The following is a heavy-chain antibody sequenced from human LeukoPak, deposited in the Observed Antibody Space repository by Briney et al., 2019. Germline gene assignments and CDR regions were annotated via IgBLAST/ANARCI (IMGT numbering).Heavy chain of an antibody. CDR1: GFTFSSYG. J-gene: IGHJ4*02. D-gene: IGHD2/OR15-2a*01. CDR3: IPANRGPSPLSDY. CDR2: ISSSSSTI. V-gene: IGHV3-48*04. Sequence: GGSLRLSCAASGFTFSSYGMTWVRQAPGKGLEWVSYISSSSSTIYYADSVKGRFTISRDNAKNSLYLQMNSLRAEDTAVYYCIPANRGPSPLSDYWGQGTLVTVSS.